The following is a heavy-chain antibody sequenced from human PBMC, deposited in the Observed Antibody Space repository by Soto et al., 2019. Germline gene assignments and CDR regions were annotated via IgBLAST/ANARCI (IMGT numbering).Heavy chain of an antibody. V-gene: IGHV3-74*01. CDR1: GFTFSSYW. CDR3: ARGPYCGGDCPASLPSEH. Sequence: GGSLRLSCAASGFTFSSYWMHWVRQAPGKGLVWVSRINSDGSSTSYADSVKGRFTISRDNAKNTLYLQMNSLRAEDTAVYYCARGPYCGGDCPASLPSEHWGQGTLVTVSS. D-gene: IGHD2-21*02. CDR2: INSDGSST. J-gene: IGHJ1*01.